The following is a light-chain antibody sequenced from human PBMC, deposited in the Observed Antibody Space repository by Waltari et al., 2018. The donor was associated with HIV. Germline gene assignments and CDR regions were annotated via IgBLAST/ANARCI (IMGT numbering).Light chain of an antibody. CDR1: SNDVGYYNL. V-gene: IGLV2-23*01. CDR3: CSYAGSSNLV. CDR2: EGN. Sequence: QSALTQPASVSGSPGQSITISCTGTSNDVGYYNLVSWYQQHPGKAPKLMIYEGNKRPSGVSNRFSGSKSGNTASLTISGLQAEDEADYYCCSYAGSSNLVFGGGTKLTVL. J-gene: IGLJ2*01.